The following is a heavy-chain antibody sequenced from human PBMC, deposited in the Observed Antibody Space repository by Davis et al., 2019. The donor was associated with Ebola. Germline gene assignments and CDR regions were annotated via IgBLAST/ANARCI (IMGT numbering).Heavy chain of an antibody. Sequence: HTGGSLRLSCAASGFTFSSYWMHWVRQAPGKGLVWVSRINSDGSSTSYADSVKGRFTISRDNAKNTLYLQMNSLRAEDTAVYYCARDVAYCSGGSCFLYYYYGMDVWGQGTTVTVSS. V-gene: IGHV3-74*01. CDR1: GFTFSSYW. CDR2: INSDGSST. CDR3: ARDVAYCSGGSCFLYYYYGMDV. J-gene: IGHJ6*02. D-gene: IGHD2-15*01.